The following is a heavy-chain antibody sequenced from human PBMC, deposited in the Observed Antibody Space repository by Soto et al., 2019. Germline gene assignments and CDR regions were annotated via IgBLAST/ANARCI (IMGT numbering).Heavy chain of an antibody. CDR3: ARRYSSAFDI. CDR1: GGSISSSNW. V-gene: IGHV4-4*02. CDR2: IYHSGST. Sequence: PSETLSLTCAVSGGSISSSNWWTWVRQPPGKGLEWIGEIYHSGSTNYNPSLKSRVTISVDKWKNQFSLQLSSVTAADTAVYYCARRYSSAFDIWGQGTMVTVSS. J-gene: IGHJ3*02. D-gene: IGHD6-13*01.